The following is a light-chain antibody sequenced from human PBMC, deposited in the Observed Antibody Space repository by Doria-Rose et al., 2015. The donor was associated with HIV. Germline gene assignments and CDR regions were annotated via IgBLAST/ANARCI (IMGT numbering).Light chain of an antibody. CDR2: AAS. CDR3: QQTYSSHPWT. J-gene: IGKJ1*01. V-gene: IGKV1-39*01. CDR1: QTVSTY. Sequence: DIRMTQSPSSLSASIGDRVTITFRARQTVSTYLNWFQQEPGKAPKLLIYAASRLQSGVPSRFSGSGSGTDFTLTISGLQPGDFATYYCQQTYSSHPWTFGQGTKVEMK.